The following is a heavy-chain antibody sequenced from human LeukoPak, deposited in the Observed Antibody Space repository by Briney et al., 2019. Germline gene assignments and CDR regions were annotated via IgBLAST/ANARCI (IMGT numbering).Heavy chain of an antibody. J-gene: IGHJ4*02. CDR1: GGSISSGGYY. Sequence: SETLSLTCTVSGGSISSGGYYWSWIRQPPGKGLEWIGYIYHSGSTYYHPSLKSRVTISVDRSKNQFSLKLSSVTAADTAVYYCARAPSTYYYDSSGPQNLYYFDYWGQGTLVTVSS. D-gene: IGHD3-22*01. CDR3: ARAPSTYYYDSSGPQNLYYFDY. CDR2: IYHSGST. V-gene: IGHV4-30-2*01.